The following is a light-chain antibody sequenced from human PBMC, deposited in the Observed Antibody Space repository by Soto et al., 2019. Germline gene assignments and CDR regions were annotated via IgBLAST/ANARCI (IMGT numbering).Light chain of an antibody. CDR3: QAWDSVKGV. CDR2: QDS. Sequence: YELTQPPSVSVSPGQTASITCSGDKLGDKYACWYQQKPGQSPVLVIYQDSKRPSGIPERFSGSNSGNTATLTISGTQAMDEADYYCQAWDSVKGVFGGGTKVTVL. J-gene: IGLJ2*01. CDR1: KLGDKY. V-gene: IGLV3-1*01.